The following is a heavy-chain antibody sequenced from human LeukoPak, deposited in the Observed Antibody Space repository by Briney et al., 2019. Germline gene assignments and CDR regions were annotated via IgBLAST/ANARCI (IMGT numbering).Heavy chain of an antibody. J-gene: IGHJ4*02. V-gene: IGHV4-34*01. D-gene: IGHD3-16*02. CDR3: ARSYDYLWGSHRYTPTFDS. CDR2: INHSGST. Sequence: SETLSLTCAVYGGSFSGHYWNWIRQAPEKGLEWIGEINHSGSTNYNPSLKSRVTMSVDTSRNQFSLRLSSVTAADTAVYYCARSYDYLWGSHRYTPTFDSWGQGTLVTASS. CDR1: GGSFSGHY.